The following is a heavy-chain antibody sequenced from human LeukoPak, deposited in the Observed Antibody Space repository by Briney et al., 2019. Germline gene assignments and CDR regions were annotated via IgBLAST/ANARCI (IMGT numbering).Heavy chain of an antibody. V-gene: IGHV4-38-2*02. Sequence: PSETLSLTCTVSGYSISSGDYWCWIRQPPGKGLEWIGIIYHSGSTYYTPSLKSRFTISVDTSKHHFSLMLTSATAADTAVYYCARVVVVPAAILDYWGQGTLVTVSS. CDR1: GYSISSGDY. CDR3: ARVVVVPAAILDY. CDR2: IYHSGST. D-gene: IGHD2-2*01. J-gene: IGHJ4*02.